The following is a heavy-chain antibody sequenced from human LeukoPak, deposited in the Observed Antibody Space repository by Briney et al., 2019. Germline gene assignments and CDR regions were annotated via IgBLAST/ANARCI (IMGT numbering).Heavy chain of an antibody. CDR1: GFTFSSYW. CDR2: IKQDGSGK. V-gene: IGHV3-7*01. J-gene: IGHJ4*02. CDR3: ARHEDIVDVVAATD. D-gene: IGHD2-15*01. Sequence: GGSLRLSCAASGFTFSSYWMSWVRQAPGKGLEWVANIKQDGSGKYYVDSVKGRFTISRDNAKDSLYLQMNSLRPEDTAVYYCARHEDIVDVVAATDWGQGTLVTVSS.